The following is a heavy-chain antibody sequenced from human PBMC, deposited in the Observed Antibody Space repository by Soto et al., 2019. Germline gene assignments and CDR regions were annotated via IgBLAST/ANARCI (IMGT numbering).Heavy chain of an antibody. V-gene: IGHV3-23*01. CDR1: GRNFCSYR. CDR3: AKDPLNYDFWSGYPSSYFDY. Sequence: SGARCGRNFCSYRRSWDHQAKGKGLEWVSAISGSGGSTYYADSVKGRFTISRDNSKNTLYLQMNSLRAEDTAVYYCAKDPLNYDFWSGYPSSYFDYWGEGTLVTVSS. J-gene: IGHJ4*02. D-gene: IGHD3-3*01. CDR2: ISGSGGST.